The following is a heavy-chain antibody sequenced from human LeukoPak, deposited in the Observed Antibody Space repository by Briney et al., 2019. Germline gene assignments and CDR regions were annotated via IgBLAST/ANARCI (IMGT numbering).Heavy chain of an antibody. D-gene: IGHD5-18*01. J-gene: IGHJ3*02. CDR3: ARGYSYEGFDT. Sequence: ASVKVSRKASGYTFTSYYMHLVRQAPGQGLEWVGIINPSGGSTSYAQKFQGRVTMTRDTSTSTVYMDLSSLRSEDTAVYYCARGYSYEGFDTWGQGTMVTVSS. V-gene: IGHV1-46*01. CDR2: INPSGGST. CDR1: GYTFTSYY.